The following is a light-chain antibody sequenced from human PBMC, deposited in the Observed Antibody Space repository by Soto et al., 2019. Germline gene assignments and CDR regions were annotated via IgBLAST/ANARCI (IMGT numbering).Light chain of an antibody. Sequence: QSVLTQPPSASGTPGQRVTISCSGSSSNIGTNYVYWYQQLPGTAPKLLIYRNNQRPSGVPDRFSGSKSGTSASLAISGLRSEDEAYYYCAAWDDSLSGGGFGGGTKVTVL. CDR1: SSNIGTNY. J-gene: IGLJ3*02. CDR3: AAWDDSLSGGG. CDR2: RNN. V-gene: IGLV1-47*01.